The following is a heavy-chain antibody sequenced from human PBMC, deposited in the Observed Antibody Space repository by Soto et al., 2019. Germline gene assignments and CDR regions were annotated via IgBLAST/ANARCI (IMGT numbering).Heavy chain of an antibody. V-gene: IGHV3-15*01. CDR2: IKSKTDGGTT. CDR3: LPYFGLNWFDP. Sequence: EVPLVESGGGLVKPGGSLRLSCAASGFTFSNAWMSWVRQAPGKGLEWVGRIKSKTDGGTTDYAAPVKGRFTISRDDSKNTLYLQMNSLKTEDTAVYYCLPYFGLNWFDPWGQGTLVTVSS. CDR1: GFTFSNAW. J-gene: IGHJ5*02. D-gene: IGHD3-3*01.